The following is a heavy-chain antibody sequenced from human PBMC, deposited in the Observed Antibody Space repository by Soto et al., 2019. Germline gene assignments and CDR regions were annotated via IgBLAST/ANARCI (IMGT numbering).Heavy chain of an antibody. D-gene: IGHD2-2*01. J-gene: IGHJ6*02. CDR2: IIPIFGTA. V-gene: IGHV1-69*13. CDR1: GGTFSSYA. CDR3: ARDLVVPAASYYYYYGMDV. Sequence: SVKVSCKASGGTFSSYAISWVRQAPGQGLEWMGGIIPIFGTANYAQKFQGRVTITADESTSTAYVELSSLRSEDTAVYYCARDLVVPAASYYYYYGMDVWGQGTTVTVSS.